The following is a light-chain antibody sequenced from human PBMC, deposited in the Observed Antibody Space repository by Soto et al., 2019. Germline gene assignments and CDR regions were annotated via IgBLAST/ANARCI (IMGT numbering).Light chain of an antibody. CDR1: QTVHSSF. V-gene: IGKV3-20*01. J-gene: IGKJ2*01. Sequence: EVVLTQSPGTLSLSPGDRDTVSCRASQTVHSSFFAWYQQKGGQAPRLLLYGTSNRAAGLPDMFSGHGSGTDFTLPIDGREPEDLAMYFCQQHGGSPPYTCGRGT. CDR2: GTS. CDR3: QQHGGSPPYT.